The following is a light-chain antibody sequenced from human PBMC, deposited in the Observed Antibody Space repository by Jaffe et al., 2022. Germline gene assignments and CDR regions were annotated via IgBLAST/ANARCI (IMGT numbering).Light chain of an antibody. V-gene: IGKV1-17*03. Sequence: DIQMTQSPSAMSASVGDRVTITCRASQGINNYLAWFQQKPGKVPKRLIYGSSSLQSGVPSRFSGSGSGTEFTLTISSLQPEDFATYYCLQHNSYPRTFGQGTKVEIK. J-gene: IGKJ1*01. CDR3: LQHNSYPRT. CDR2: GSS. CDR1: QGINNY.